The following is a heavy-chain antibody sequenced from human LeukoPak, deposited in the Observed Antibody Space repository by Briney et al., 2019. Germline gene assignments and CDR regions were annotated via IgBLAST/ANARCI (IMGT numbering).Heavy chain of an antibody. V-gene: IGHV4-39*01. CDR3: ARPHPGGGFGEFSYYFDY. J-gene: IGHJ4*02. D-gene: IGHD3-10*01. CDR1: GGSISSSSYY. Sequence: SETLSLTCTVSGGSISSSSYYWGWIRQPPGKGLEWIGSIYYSGSTYYNPSLKSRVTISVDTSKNQFSLKLSSVTAADTAVYYCARPHPGGGFGEFSYYFDYWGQGTLVTVSS. CDR2: IYYSGST.